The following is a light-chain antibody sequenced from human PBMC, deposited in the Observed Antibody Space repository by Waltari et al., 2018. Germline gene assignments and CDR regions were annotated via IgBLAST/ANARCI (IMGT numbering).Light chain of an antibody. Sequence: QSVMTQPHSASGTPGQKVTISCNGSSSNIGSNYVYWYQQLPGTAPKLLIFKNNQRPSGVPDRFSDSKSGTSASLAINGLRSEDEADYYCAAWDDSLSGLVLGGGTKVTVL. CDR3: AAWDDSLSGLV. J-gene: IGLJ3*02. V-gene: IGLV1-47*01. CDR1: SSNIGSNY. CDR2: KNN.